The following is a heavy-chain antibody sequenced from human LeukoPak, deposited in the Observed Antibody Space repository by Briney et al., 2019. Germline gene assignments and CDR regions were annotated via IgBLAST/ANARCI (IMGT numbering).Heavy chain of an antibody. V-gene: IGHV3-53*01. CDR1: GFTVSSNY. J-gene: IGHJ6*02. CDR3: ARVQQGGSYYYFYGMDV. CDR2: IYTDGGT. Sequence: PGGSLRLSCVASGFTVSSNYMTWVRQAPGMGLEWVSVIYTDGGTNHADSEKGRFTISRDTSENTLYLQMKSLRAEDTAVYYCARVQQGGSYYYFYGMDVWGQGTTVTVSS. D-gene: IGHD1-26*01.